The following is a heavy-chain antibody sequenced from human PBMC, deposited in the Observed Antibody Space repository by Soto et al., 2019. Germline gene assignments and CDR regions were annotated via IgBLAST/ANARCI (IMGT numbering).Heavy chain of an antibody. CDR3: ARDTSCGGDCYPLGLDY. J-gene: IGHJ4*02. CDR1: GYTFTSYA. CDR2: ISAYNGNT. Sequence: QVQLVQSGAEVKKPGASVKVSCKASGYTFTSYAISWVRQAPGQGLEWMGWISAYNGNTNYAQKLQARVTMTTDTSPRTAYMELRSLRSDDTAVYYCARDTSCGGDCYPLGLDYWGQGTLVTVST. V-gene: IGHV1-18*01. D-gene: IGHD2-21*02.